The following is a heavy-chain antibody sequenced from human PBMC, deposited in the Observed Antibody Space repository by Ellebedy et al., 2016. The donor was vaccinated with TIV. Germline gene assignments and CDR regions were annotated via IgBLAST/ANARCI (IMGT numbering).Heavy chain of an antibody. CDR2: ISYDGSNK. Sequence: GGSLRLXCAASGITFNSYGFHWVRQAPGKGLEWVAVISYDGSNKYYADFVKGRFTISRDDSKNTLYLQMNSLRAEDTALYFCAKDAGSESYYPFLSYFFDYWGQGILVTVSS. J-gene: IGHJ4*02. CDR1: GITFNSYG. D-gene: IGHD3-22*01. CDR3: AKDAGSESYYPFLSYFFDY. V-gene: IGHV3-30*18.